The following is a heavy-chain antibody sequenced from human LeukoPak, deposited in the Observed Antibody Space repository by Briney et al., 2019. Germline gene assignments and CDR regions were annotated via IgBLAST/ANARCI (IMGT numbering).Heavy chain of an antibody. CDR1: GGAFRGYL. CDR2: IHHSGST. D-gene: IGHD2-15*01. CDR3: AGGTLMPEIYCSGGSCAPYFDY. V-gene: IGHV4-34*01. J-gene: IGHJ4*02. Sequence: SETLSPPFAVHGGAFRGYLWGWIPQPPGEGVGWDWGIHHSGSTTYNPSLKSRVTISVDTSKNQFSLKLSSVTAADTAVYYCAGGTLMPEIYCSGGSCAPYFDYWGQGTLVTVSS.